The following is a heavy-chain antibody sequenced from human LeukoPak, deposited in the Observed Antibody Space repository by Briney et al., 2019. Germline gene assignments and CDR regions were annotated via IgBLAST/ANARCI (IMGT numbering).Heavy chain of an antibody. J-gene: IGHJ4*02. CDR3: AKAGDRDLVGALYYFDY. Sequence: GESLRLSCAASGFTVSSNYMSWVRQAPGKGLEWVSVIYSGGSTYYADSVKGRFTISRDNSKNTLYLQMNSLKPEDTAVYYCAKAGDRDLVGALYYFDYWGQGTLVTVSS. CDR1: GFTVSSNY. CDR2: IYSGGST. D-gene: IGHD1-26*01. V-gene: IGHV3-53*01.